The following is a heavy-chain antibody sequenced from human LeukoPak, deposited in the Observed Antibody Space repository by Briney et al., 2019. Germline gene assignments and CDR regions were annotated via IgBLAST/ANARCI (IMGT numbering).Heavy chain of an antibody. CDR3: ARDPRWLTPDCTSTSCYENYFDP. J-gene: IGHJ5*02. Sequence: SETLSLTCGVSGYSISSGYQWAWIRQSPGKGLEWIGSIYHSGNAHYNPSLKSRVTISVETSKNQFSLNMYSVTAADTAVYYCARDPRWLTPDCTSTSCYENYFDPWGQGTLVTVSS. D-gene: IGHD2-2*01. CDR1: GYSISSGYQ. CDR2: IYHSGNA. V-gene: IGHV4-38-2*02.